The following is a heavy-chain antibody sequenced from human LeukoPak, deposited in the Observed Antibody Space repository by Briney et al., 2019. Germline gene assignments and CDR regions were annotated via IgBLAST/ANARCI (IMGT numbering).Heavy chain of an antibody. J-gene: IGHJ4*02. CDR1: GFTFSSYA. CDR2: ISYDGSNK. V-gene: IGHV3-30-3*01. Sequence: GGSLRLSCAASGFTFSSYAMHWVRQAPGKGLEWVAVISYDGSNKYYADSVKGRFTISRDNSKNTLYLQMNSLRAEDTAVHYCARDQGLGIVVVVAAGGLDYWGQGTLVTVSS. D-gene: IGHD2-15*01. CDR3: ARDQGLGIVVVVAAGGLDY.